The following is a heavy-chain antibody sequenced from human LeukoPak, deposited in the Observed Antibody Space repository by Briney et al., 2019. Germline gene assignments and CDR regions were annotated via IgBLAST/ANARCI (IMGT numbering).Heavy chain of an antibody. CDR3: AKDPYYYDSSGYFDY. Sequence: GRSLRLSCAASGFTFDDYAMHWVRQAPGKGLEWVSGISWNSGSIGYADSVKGRFTISRDNAKNSLYLQMNSLRAEDTALYYCAKDPYYYDSSGYFDYWGQGTLVTVSS. D-gene: IGHD3-22*01. J-gene: IGHJ4*02. CDR1: GFTFDDYA. CDR2: ISWNSGSI. V-gene: IGHV3-9*01.